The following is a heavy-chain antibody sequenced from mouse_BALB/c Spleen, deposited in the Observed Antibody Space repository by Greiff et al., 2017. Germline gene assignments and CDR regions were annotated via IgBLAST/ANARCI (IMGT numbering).Heavy chain of an antibody. D-gene: IGHD2-4*01. CDR3: ARPYYDSSLYYYAMDY. Sequence: EVQLQQSGAELVKPGASVKLSCTASGFNIKDTYMHWVKQRPEQGLEWIGRIDPANGNTKYDPKFQGKATITADTSSNTAYLPLSSLTSEDTAVYYCARPYYDSSLYYYAMDYWGQGTSVTVSS. CDR1: GFNIKDTY. CDR2: IDPANGNT. V-gene: IGHV14-3*02. J-gene: IGHJ4*01.